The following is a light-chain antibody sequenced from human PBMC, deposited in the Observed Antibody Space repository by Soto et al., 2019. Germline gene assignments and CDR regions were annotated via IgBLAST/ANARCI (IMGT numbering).Light chain of an antibody. V-gene: IGKV3-15*01. CDR1: QSVSSN. Sequence: EIVMTQSPATLSVSPGERATLSCRASQSVSSNLAWYRQKPGQAPRLLIYGASTRATGIPARFSGSGSGTEFTLPISSLQSEDFAVYYCQQYNNWSLTFGGGTKVEIK. J-gene: IGKJ4*01. CDR3: QQYNNWSLT. CDR2: GAS.